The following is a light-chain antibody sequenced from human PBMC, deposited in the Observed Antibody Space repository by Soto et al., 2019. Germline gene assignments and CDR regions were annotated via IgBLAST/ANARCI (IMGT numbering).Light chain of an antibody. CDR3: QQSKTFPLT. V-gene: IGKV1-12*01. CDR2: IAS. Sequence: DLQMTQSPSSVSASVGDRVTITCRASQDINSWLTWYQQRPGKAPKVLIYIASRLQSGVPSRFSGRGSGTDFSLTISNLQPEDFATYFCQQSKTFPLTFGGGTKVDIK. CDR1: QDINSW. J-gene: IGKJ4*01.